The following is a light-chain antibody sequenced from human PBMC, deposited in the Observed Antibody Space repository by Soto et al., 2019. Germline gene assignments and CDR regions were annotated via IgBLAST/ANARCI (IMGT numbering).Light chain of an antibody. CDR3: QQNNNWPPIT. CDR2: RTS. V-gene: IGKV3-15*01. Sequence: EIVMTQSPATLSVSPGERATLSCRASQSISSNLAWYQQKPGQAPRLLMFRTSSRATGVPARFSGSGSGTEFTLTISSLQSEDFAVYYCQQNNNWPPITFGQGTRLEIK. J-gene: IGKJ5*01. CDR1: QSISSN.